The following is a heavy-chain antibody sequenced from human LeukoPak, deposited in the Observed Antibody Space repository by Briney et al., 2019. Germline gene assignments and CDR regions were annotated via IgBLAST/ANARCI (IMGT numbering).Heavy chain of an antibody. CDR3: ARGLRIINGLDV. CDR2: LNPHSGGT. D-gene: IGHD2-15*01. CDR1: GYTLRDYY. Sequence: ASVKVSCKASGYTLRDYYIYWVRQAPGQGLEWLGWLNPHSGGTNYAQRFQGRVTLTSDTSFSTACMELSLLTSDDTAIYYCARGLRIINGLDVWGQGTTVIVSS. V-gene: IGHV1-2*02. J-gene: IGHJ6*02.